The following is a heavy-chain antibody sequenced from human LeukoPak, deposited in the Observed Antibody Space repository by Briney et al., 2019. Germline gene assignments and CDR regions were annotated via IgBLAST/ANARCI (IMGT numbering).Heavy chain of an antibody. Sequence: PSETLSLTCTVSGGSISSGDYYWSWIRQPPGKGLEWIGYIYYSGSTYYNPSLKSRVTISVDTSKNQFSLKLSSVTAADTAVYYCARVEGFYRRWYQSFYGMDVWGQGTTVTVSS. CDR3: ARVEGFYRRWYQSFYGMDV. J-gene: IGHJ6*02. V-gene: IGHV4-30-4*01. D-gene: IGHD3-3*01. CDR1: GGSISSGDYY. CDR2: IYYSGST.